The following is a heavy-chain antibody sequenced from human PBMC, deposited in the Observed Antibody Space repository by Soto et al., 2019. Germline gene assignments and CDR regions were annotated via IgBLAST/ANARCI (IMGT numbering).Heavy chain of an antibody. CDR1: VYTFTSYD. CDR2: MNPNSGNT. Sequence: ASVKVSCKASVYTFTSYDINWVRQATGQGLEWMGWMNPNSGNTGYAQKFQGRVTMTRNTSISTAYMELSSLRSEDTAVYYCARGFTIFGVVTITNYYYYYMDVWGKGTTVTVSS. CDR3: ARGFTIFGVVTITNYYYYYMDV. V-gene: IGHV1-8*01. D-gene: IGHD3-3*01. J-gene: IGHJ6*03.